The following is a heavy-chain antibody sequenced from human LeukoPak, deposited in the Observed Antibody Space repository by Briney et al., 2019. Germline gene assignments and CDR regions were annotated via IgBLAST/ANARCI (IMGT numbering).Heavy chain of an antibody. V-gene: IGHV3-30*04. D-gene: IGHD3-22*01. CDR3: ARESNYYDSSGQLTFDY. CDR1: GFTFSSYA. J-gene: IGHJ4*02. Sequence: GGSLRLSCAASGFTFSSYAMHWVRQAPGKVLEWVAVISYDGSNKYYADSVKGRFTISRDNSKNTLYLQMNSLRAEDTAVYYCARESNYYDSSGQLTFDYWGQGTLVTVSS. CDR2: ISYDGSNK.